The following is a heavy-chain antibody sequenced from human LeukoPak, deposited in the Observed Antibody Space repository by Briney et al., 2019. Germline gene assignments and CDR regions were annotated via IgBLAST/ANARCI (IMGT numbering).Heavy chain of an antibody. CDR2: INQNGGEN. CDR3: ARDGTAPGLYFDL. V-gene: IGHV3-7*01. D-gene: IGHD6-13*01. J-gene: IGHJ4*01. Sequence: GGSLRLSCAVSGFTLSDYWMNWVRQAPGKGLEWVASINQNGGENYFVDSVKGRFSISRDNPRNSLYLQMSSLRAEDTAVYYCARDGTAPGLYFDLWGQGALVTVSS. CDR1: GFTLSDYW.